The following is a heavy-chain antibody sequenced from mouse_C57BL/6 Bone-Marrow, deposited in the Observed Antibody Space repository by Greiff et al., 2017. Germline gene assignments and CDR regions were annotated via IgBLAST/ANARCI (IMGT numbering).Heavy chain of an antibody. D-gene: IGHD2-1*01. CDR1: GYTFTSYG. CDR3: ARGGYGNYPFAY. V-gene: IGHV1-81*01. Sequence: VQLQQSGAELARPGASVKLSCKASGYTFTSYGISWVKQRTGQGLEWIGEIYPRSGNTYYNEKFKGKATLTADKSPSTAYMELRSLTSEDTAVYYCARGGYGNYPFAYWGQGTLVTVSA. J-gene: IGHJ3*01. CDR2: IYPRSGNT.